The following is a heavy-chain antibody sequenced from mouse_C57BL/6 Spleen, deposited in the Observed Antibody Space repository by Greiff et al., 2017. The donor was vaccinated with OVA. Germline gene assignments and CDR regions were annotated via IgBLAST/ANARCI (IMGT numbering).Heavy chain of an antibody. CDR2: ISSGGSYT. V-gene: IGHV5-6*01. CDR3: ARPGITTVVAHYAMDY. D-gene: IGHD1-1*01. Sequence: EVMLVESGGDLVKPGGSLKLSCAASGFTFSSYGMSWVRQTPDKRLEWVATISSGGSYTYYPDSVKGRFTISRDNAKNTLYLQMSSLKSEDTAMYYCARPGITTVVAHYAMDYWGQGTSVTVSS. J-gene: IGHJ4*01. CDR1: GFTFSSYG.